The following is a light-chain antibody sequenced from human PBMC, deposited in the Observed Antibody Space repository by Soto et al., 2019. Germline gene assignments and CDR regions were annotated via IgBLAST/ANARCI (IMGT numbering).Light chain of an antibody. Sequence: EIVLTQSPATLSLSPGERATLSCRASQSVSSYLAWYQQKPGQAPRLLIYDASNRATGIPARFSGSGSGTDFTLTIISLEPEDFAVYLCQQRSNRLTFGGGTKVEIK. J-gene: IGKJ4*01. V-gene: IGKV3-11*01. CDR1: QSVSSY. CDR2: DAS. CDR3: QQRSNRLT.